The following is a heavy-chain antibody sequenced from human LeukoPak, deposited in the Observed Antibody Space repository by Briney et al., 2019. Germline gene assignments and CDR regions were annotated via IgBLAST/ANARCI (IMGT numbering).Heavy chain of an antibody. D-gene: IGHD3-10*01. CDR3: ARVGGYGSGSYEAFDI. Sequence: PSETLSLTCTVSGYYISSHYWSWIRQPPGTGLEWIGYIYYSGSTNYNPSLKSRVTISIDTSKSQFSLRLSSVTAADTAVYYCARVGGYGSGSYEAFDIWGQGTMVTVSS. CDR2: IYYSGST. V-gene: IGHV4-59*11. CDR1: GYYISSHY. J-gene: IGHJ3*02.